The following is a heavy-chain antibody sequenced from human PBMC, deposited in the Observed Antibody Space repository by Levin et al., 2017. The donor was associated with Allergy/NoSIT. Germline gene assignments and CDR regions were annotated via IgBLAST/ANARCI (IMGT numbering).Heavy chain of an antibody. J-gene: IGHJ4*02. CDR3: AKDRVRYSSSWADY. V-gene: IGHV3-23*01. CDR2: ISGSGGST. D-gene: IGHD6-13*01. CDR1: GFTFSSYA. Sequence: GESLKISCAASGFTFSSYAMSWVRQAPGKGLEWVSAISGSGGSTYYADSVKGRFTISRDNSKNTLYLQMNSLRAEDTAVYYCAKDRVRYSSSWADYWGQGTLVTVSS.